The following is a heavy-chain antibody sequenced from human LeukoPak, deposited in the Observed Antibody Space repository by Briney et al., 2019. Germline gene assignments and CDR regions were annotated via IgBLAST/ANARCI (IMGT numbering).Heavy chain of an antibody. J-gene: IGHJ4*02. V-gene: IGHV1-3*01. CDR2: INSGNGNT. CDR3: ARGYSSGWYHDF. CDR1: GYTFTSSA. Sequence: APVKVSFEASGYTFTSSAIHWVRQAPGQRLEWMGYINSGNGNTKYSEKFQGSVTFTRDTSASTACMELSSLRSEDTAVYYCARGYSSGWYHDFWGQGTLVTVSS. D-gene: IGHD6-19*01.